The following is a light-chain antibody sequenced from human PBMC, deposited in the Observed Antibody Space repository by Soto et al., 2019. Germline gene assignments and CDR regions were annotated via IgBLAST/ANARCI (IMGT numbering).Light chain of an antibody. CDR3: QQYDNLPIP. CDR2: DAS. Sequence: DIQMTQSPSALSASVGDRVTITCQASQDISNYLNWYQQKQGKAPKLLIYDASNLETGVPSRFSGSGSGTDFTFTISSLQPEDIATYYCQQYDNLPIPFGQGTRLEIK. CDR1: QDISNY. V-gene: IGKV1-33*01. J-gene: IGKJ5*01.